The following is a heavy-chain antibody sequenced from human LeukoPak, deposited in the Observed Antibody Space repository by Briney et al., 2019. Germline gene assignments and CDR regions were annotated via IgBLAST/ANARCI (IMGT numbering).Heavy chain of an antibody. Sequence: GSLRLSCAASGFTASNNYMSWVRQAPGKGLERIGEINHSGSTNYNPSLKSRVTISVDTSKNQFSLKLSSVTAADTAVYYCARPNPHYYYYGMDVWGQGTTVTVSS. CDR2: INHSGST. J-gene: IGHJ6*02. V-gene: IGHV4-34*01. CDR1: GFTASNNY. CDR3: ARPNPHYYYYGMDV.